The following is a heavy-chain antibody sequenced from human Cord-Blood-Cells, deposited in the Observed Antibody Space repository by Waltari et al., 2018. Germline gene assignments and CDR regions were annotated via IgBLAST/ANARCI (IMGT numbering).Heavy chain of an antibody. CDR1: GGTFSSYA. CDR3: ARTALYCGGDCYDAFDI. Sequence: QVQLVQSGAEVKKPGSSVKVSCKASGGTFSSYAISWVRQAPGQGLEWMGGIIPILSKANYAQKFQGSVTITADESTSTAYMELSSLRSEDTAVYYCARTALYCGGDCYDAFDIWGQGTMVTVSS. V-gene: IGHV1-69*01. D-gene: IGHD2-21*01. CDR2: IIPILSKA. J-gene: IGHJ3*02.